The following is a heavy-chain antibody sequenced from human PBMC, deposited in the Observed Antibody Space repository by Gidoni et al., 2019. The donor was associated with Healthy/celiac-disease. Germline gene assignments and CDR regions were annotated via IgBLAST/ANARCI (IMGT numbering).Heavy chain of an antibody. D-gene: IGHD3-22*01. CDR1: GGSISNYY. CDR3: ARLSSSGSLGY. CDR2: IFYSGST. Sequence: QVQLQESGPGLVKPSETLSLTCTAPGGSISNYYWSWNRQPPGKGLVWIAYIFYSGSTNYNPSLKSRVTISVDTSKNQFSLKLSSVTAADTAVYYCARLSSSGSLGYWGQGTLVTVSS. J-gene: IGHJ4*02. V-gene: IGHV4-59*08.